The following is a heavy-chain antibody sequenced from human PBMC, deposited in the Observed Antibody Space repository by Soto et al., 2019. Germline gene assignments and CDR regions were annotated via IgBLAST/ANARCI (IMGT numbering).Heavy chain of an antibody. D-gene: IGHD2-15*01. CDR1: GYTFTSYY. J-gene: IGHJ3*02. CDR2: INPSGGST. V-gene: IGHV1-46*01. Sequence: QVQLVQSGAEVKKAGASVKVSCKASGYTFTSYYMHWVRQAPGQGLEWMGIINPSGGSTSYAQKFQGRVTMTRDTATSTVYMELSSLRSEDTAVYYCAREAGIPHLDIVVVVAADPSAFDIWGQGTMVTVSS. CDR3: AREAGIPHLDIVVVVAADPSAFDI.